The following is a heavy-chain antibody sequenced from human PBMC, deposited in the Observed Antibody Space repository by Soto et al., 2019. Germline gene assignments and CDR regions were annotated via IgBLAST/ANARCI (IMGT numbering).Heavy chain of an antibody. J-gene: IGHJ4*02. CDR1: GGSIRSGDYY. CDR3: ARCRYYGGQPAYFDY. Sequence: SETLSLTCTVSGGSIRSGDYYGSSIRQPPGKGLEWIGYIYYSGSTYYNPSLKSRVTISVDTSKNQFSMKLSSVTAADTAVYYFARCRYYGGQPAYFDYWGQGTLVTVSS. D-gene: IGHD4-17*01. CDR2: IYYSGST. V-gene: IGHV4-30-4*01.